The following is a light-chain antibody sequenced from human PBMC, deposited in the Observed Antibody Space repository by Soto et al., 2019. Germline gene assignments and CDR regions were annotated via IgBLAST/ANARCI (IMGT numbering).Light chain of an antibody. V-gene: IGLV2-8*01. Sequence: QSVLTQPPSASGSPGQSVAISCTGTSSDVGGYNYVSWYQQHPGKAPKLMIYEVSKRPSGVPDRFSGSKSGNTASLTVSGLQADAEADYYCTSYAGSIYVYGTGTKVTVL. J-gene: IGLJ1*01. CDR3: TSYAGSIYV. CDR2: EVS. CDR1: SSDVGGYNY.